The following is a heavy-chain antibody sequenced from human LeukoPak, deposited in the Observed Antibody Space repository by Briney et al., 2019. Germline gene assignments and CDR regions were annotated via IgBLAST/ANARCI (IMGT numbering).Heavy chain of an antibody. D-gene: IGHD2-15*01. CDR2: INPSGGGT. CDR1: GYSFSSYY. V-gene: IGHV1-46*01. Sequence: GASVKVSCKASGYSFSSYYMHWVRQAPGQGLEWMGIINPSGGGTSYAEKFQARVTMTRDTSTSTVYMELSSLRSEDTALYYCARGEYCTAGTCPPGLSWGQGTLVTVSS. J-gene: IGHJ4*02. CDR3: ARGEYCTAGTCPPGLS.